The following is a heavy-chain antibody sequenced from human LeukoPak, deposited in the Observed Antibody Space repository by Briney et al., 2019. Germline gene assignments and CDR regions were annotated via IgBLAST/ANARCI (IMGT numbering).Heavy chain of an antibody. CDR2: ISSSSSYI. J-gene: IGHJ4*02. D-gene: IGHD1-7*01. CDR3: ARGPTRTLDWNYGFNDY. CDR1: GFTFSSYS. V-gene: IGHV3-21*01. Sequence: PGGSLRLSCAASGFTFSSYSMNWVRQAPGKGLEWVSSISSSSSYIYYADSVKGRFTISRDNSKNTLYLQMNSLRAEDTAVYYCARGPTRTLDWNYGFNDYWGQGTLVTVSS.